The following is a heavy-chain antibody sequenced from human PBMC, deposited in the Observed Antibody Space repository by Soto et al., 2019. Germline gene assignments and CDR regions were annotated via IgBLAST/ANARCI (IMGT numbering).Heavy chain of an antibody. CDR3: AREDRDRETGLVPAAIDGMDV. D-gene: IGHD2-2*01. CDR2: IIPIFGIA. J-gene: IGHJ6*02. Sequence: QVQLVQSGAEVKKPGSSAKVSCKASGGTFSRYSITWVRQAPGHGLEWIGRIIPIFGIASYAQKFQGRVTITADESTSTAHMELSSLRSDDTAVYYCAREDRDRETGLVPAAIDGMDVWGQGTTVTVSS. V-gene: IGHV1-69*08. CDR1: GGTFSRYS.